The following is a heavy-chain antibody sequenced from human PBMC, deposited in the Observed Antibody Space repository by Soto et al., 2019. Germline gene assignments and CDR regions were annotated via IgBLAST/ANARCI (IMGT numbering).Heavy chain of an antibody. CDR1: GDSLSRADYC. CDR2: ICYSGST. D-gene: IGHD5-12*01. CDR3: ASEQSGLFDY. V-gene: IGHV4-30-4*08. J-gene: IGHJ4*02. Sequence: SETLSLSCTVSGDSLSRADYCWSWIRQAPGKCLEWIGYICYSGSTYHNPSLKSRTSMSVDTSKKQFSLTLTSVTAADTAVYYCASEQSGLFDYWGQGRLVTV.